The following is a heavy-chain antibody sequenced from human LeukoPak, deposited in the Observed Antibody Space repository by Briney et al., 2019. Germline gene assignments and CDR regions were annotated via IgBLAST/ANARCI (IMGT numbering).Heavy chain of an antibody. Sequence: GGSLRLSCAASGFSFSTYGMHWVRQAPGKGLEWVALIWNAGTNTYYADSVKGRFTISRDNSKNTLYLQMNSLRAEDTAVYYCVGDTPPGEDYHLDYWGQGTLVIVSS. V-gene: IGHV3-33*01. CDR3: VGDTPPGEDYHLDY. CDR1: GFSFSTYG. J-gene: IGHJ4*02. CDR2: IWNAGTNT. D-gene: IGHD3-10*01.